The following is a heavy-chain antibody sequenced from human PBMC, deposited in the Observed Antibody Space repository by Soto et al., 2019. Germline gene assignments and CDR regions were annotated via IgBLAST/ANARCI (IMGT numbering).Heavy chain of an antibody. CDR2: ISGTGGST. J-gene: IGHJ6*02. D-gene: IGHD3-10*01. V-gene: IGHV3-23*01. CDR3: AKASNSGDPSDV. CDR1: GFTFSSCT. Sequence: LACAASGFTFSSCTMSWVRQAPGKGLEWVSAISGTGGSTYFADSVKGRFTISRDNSRNTLYLQMNSLRADDTAVYYCAKASNSGDPSDVWGQGTTVTVSS.